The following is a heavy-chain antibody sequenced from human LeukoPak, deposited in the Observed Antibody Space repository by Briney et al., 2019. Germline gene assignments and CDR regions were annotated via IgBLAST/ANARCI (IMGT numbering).Heavy chain of an antibody. V-gene: IGHV3-48*02. CDR1: GFTFRSYA. CDR2: ITYNSGTI. J-gene: IGHJ4*02. Sequence: GGSLRPSCAASGFTFRSYAMQWVRQAPGKGLEWVSYITYNSGTIFYADSVKGRFTISRDNAKDSLYLQMSSLRDEDTAVYYCARDSGYSYADDYWGQGTLVTVSS. D-gene: IGHD5-18*01. CDR3: ARDSGYSYADDY.